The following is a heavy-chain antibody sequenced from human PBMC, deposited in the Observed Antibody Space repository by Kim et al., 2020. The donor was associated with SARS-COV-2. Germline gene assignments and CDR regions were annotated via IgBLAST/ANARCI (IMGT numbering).Heavy chain of an antibody. V-gene: IGHV3-30*03. CDR2: ISYDGTYK. CDR1: GLTFSRYG. J-gene: IGHJ4*01. CDR3: AGCEYMWGSPVYYLGH. D-gene: IGHD3-16*01. Sequence: GGSLRLSCVASGLTFSRYGMQWVRQAPGKGLEWVAVISYDGTYKYYADSVKGRFVISRDDPKTTVYLQLNNLRPDDTAVYYCAGCEYMWGSPVYYLGHWGQGILVTVSS.